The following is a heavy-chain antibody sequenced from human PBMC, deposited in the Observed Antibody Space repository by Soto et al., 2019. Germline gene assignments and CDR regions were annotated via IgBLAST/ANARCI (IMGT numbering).Heavy chain of an antibody. D-gene: IGHD6-13*01. CDR1: GASFSGYY. J-gene: IGHJ5*02. V-gene: IGHV4-31*11. CDR3: ARDRVSPLLAAAGNWFDP. Sequence: PSETLSLTCAVYGASFSGYYWTWIRQHPGKGLEWIGYIYYSGSTYYNPSLKSRVTISVDTSKNQFSLKLSSVTAAGTAVYYCARDRVSPLLAAAGNWFDP. CDR2: IYYSGST.